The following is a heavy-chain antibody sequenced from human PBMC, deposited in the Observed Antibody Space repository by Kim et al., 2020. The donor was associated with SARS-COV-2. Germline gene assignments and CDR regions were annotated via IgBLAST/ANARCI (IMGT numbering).Heavy chain of an antibody. J-gene: IGHJ6*02. Sequence: SVKGRFTTARKNSKNSLYLQMSSLRAEDTAVYYCAVNSKEGDYYYYGMDVWGQGTTVTVSS. V-gene: IGHV3-30*15. CDR3: AVNSKEGDYYYYGMDV. D-gene: IGHD4-4*01.